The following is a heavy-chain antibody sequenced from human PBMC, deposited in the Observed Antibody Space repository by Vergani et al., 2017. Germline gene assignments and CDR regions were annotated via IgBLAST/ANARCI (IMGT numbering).Heavy chain of an antibody. J-gene: IGHJ5*02. CDR1: GYTFISYG. D-gene: IGHD6-13*01. V-gene: IGHV1-18*01. Sequence: QVQLVQSGAEVKKPGASMKVSCKASGYTFISYGITWVRQAPGQGLEWMGWISAYKGNTNYAQKLQGRDTMTTDTSTSTAYMELKSLRSDDTAVYYCAGDVGSSSWYFGGAFDPWGQGTLVTVSS. CDR3: AGDVGSSSWYFGGAFDP. CDR2: ISAYKGNT.